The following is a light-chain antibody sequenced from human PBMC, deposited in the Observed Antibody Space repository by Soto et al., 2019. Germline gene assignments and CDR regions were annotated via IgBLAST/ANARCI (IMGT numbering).Light chain of an antibody. J-gene: IGKJ1*01. Sequence: DIVMPQSPDSLAVSLGERATIHCKSSQSVLYSSNNKNYLAWYQQKPRQPPKLLIYWASTRESGVPDRFSGSGSGTDFTLTISSLQAEDVAVYYCQQYYSTPLAFGQGTKVEIK. CDR3: QQYYSTPLA. CDR1: QSVLYSSNNKNY. CDR2: WAS. V-gene: IGKV4-1*01.